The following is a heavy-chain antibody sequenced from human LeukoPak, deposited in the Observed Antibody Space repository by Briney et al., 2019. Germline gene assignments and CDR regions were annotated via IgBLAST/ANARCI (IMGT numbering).Heavy chain of an antibody. D-gene: IGHD3-10*01. CDR2: ISSSGSSI. V-gene: IGHV3-21*01. J-gene: IGHJ4*02. CDR3: ARDSELYASGSVIDY. CDR1: GFTFNSYS. Sequence: PGGSLRLSCAASGFTFNSYSLNWVRQAPGKGLEWVSSISSSGSSIYYADSVKGRFTISRDNAKNSLYLQMNSLRAEDTAAYYCARDSELYASGSVIDYWGQGTLVTVSS.